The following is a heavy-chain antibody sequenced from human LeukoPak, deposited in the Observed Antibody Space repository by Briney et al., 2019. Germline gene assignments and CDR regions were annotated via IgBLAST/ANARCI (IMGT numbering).Heavy chain of an antibody. CDR3: ARGGLGYCSSTSCRREYYFDY. V-gene: IGHV1-69*05. CDR2: IIPIFGTA. D-gene: IGHD2-2*01. J-gene: IGHJ4*02. Sequence: ASVKVSCKASGGTFSSYAISWVRQAPGQGLEWMGGIIPIFGTANYAQKFQGRVTITTDESTSTAYMELSSLRSEDTAVYYCARGGLGYCSSTSCRREYYFDYWGQGTLVTVSS. CDR1: GGTFSSYA.